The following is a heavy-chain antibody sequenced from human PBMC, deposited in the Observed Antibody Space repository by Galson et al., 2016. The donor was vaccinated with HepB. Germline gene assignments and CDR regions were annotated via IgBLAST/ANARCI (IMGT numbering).Heavy chain of an antibody. J-gene: IGHJ4*01. CDR3: ANARPRSGDYYFEN. CDR1: GFTFSAYG. V-gene: IGHV3-74*01. Sequence: SLRLSCAATGFTFSAYGMHWVRQAPGKGLAWVSRINSDGSRRIYADSVKGRFTISRDNAENTLQLQMNSLSAEDTAVYYCANARPRSGDYYFENWGHGTLVTVSS. CDR2: INSDGSRR. D-gene: IGHD4-17*01.